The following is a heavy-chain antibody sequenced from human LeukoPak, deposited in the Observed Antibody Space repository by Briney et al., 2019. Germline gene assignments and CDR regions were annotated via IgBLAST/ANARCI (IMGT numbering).Heavy chain of an antibody. CDR1: GFTVSSNY. J-gene: IGHJ4*02. D-gene: IGHD1-26*01. Sequence: PGGSLRLSCAASGFTVSSNYMSWVRQALGKGLEWVSVIYSGGSTYYADSVKGRFTISRDNSKNTLYLQMNSLRAEDTAVYYCAREGSGSYYFDYWGQGTLVTVSS. CDR3: AREGSGSYYFDY. CDR2: IYSGGST. V-gene: IGHV3-53*01.